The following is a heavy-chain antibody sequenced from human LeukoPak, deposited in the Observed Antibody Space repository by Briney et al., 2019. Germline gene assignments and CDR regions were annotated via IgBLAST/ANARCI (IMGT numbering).Heavy chain of an antibody. Sequence: ASVKVSCKASGYTFTGYYMHWVRQAPGQGLEWMGWTNPNSGGTNYAQKFQGRVTMTRDTSISTAYMELSRLRSDDTAVYYCARDLWEAATPYVDYWGQGTLVTVSS. CDR2: TNPNSGGT. D-gene: IGHD2-2*02. CDR1: GYTFTGYY. V-gene: IGHV1-2*02. J-gene: IGHJ4*02. CDR3: ARDLWEAATPYVDY.